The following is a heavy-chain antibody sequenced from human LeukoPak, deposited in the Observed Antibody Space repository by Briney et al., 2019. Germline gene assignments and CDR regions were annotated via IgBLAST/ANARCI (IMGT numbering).Heavy chain of an antibody. D-gene: IGHD2-21*02. CDR1: GGSISSSSYY. V-gene: IGHV4-39*07. CDR3: ARDPLRVVVVTATRDNDAFDI. Sequence: SETLSLTCTVSGGSISSSSYYWGWIRQPPGEGLEWIGSIYYSGSTYYNPSLKSRVTISVDTSKNQFSLKLSSVTAADTAVYYCARDPLRVVVVTATRDNDAFDIWGQGTMVTVSS. CDR2: IYYSGST. J-gene: IGHJ3*02.